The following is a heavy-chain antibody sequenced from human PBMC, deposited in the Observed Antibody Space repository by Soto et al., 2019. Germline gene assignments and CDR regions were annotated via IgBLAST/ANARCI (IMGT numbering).Heavy chain of an antibody. CDR2: ISSGVYT. D-gene: IGHD2-21*01. V-gene: IGHV3-53*01. CDR1: GLNVTRNY. Sequence: EVQLVESGGGLIQRGGSLRLSCAASGLNVTRNYMTWVRQAPGKGLEWVSVISSGVYTYYADSVKGRFTISRDNSKNTLFLKINILITEDTAVYYAARLFGRYGGFDRWGQGPMVNVSS. J-gene: IGHJ5*02. CDR3: ARLFGRYGGFDR.